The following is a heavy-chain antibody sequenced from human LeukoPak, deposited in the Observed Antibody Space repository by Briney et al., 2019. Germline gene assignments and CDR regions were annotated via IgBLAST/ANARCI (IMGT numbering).Heavy chain of an antibody. Sequence: ASVKVSCKASGYTFTGYYMHWVRQAPGQGLEWMGWINPNSGGTNYAQKFQGRVTMTRDTSISTAYMELSRLRSDDTAVYYCARVPGGAERNFDYWGQGTLVTVSS. D-gene: IGHD3-16*01. V-gene: IGHV1-2*02. J-gene: IGHJ4*02. CDR3: ARVPGGAERNFDY. CDR1: GYTFTGYY. CDR2: INPNSGGT.